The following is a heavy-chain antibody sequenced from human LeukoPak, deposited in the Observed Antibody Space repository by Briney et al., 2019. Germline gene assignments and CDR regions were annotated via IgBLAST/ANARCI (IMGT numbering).Heavy chain of an antibody. CDR3: AKGGIIVGETSHFDY. V-gene: IGHV5-51*01. Sequence: GESLKISCKASGYTFTSYWIAWVGQMPGKGLGLLGIIYPGDSDTRYRPSFQGQVTMSVDKSISTAYLQWSSLRASDTAVYYCAKGGIIVGETSHFDYWGQGTLVTVSS. J-gene: IGHJ4*02. CDR1: GYTFTSYW. CDR2: IYPGDSDT. D-gene: IGHD1-26*01.